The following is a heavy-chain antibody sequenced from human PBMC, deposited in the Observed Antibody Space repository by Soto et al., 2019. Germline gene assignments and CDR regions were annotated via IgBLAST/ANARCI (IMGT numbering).Heavy chain of an antibody. CDR3: ARFNWYFDL. J-gene: IGHJ2*01. CDR2: IYYRGST. Sequence: KPSETLSLTCTVSGGSISSYYWSWIRQPPGKGLEWIGYIYYRGSTNYNPSLKSRVTISVDTSKNQFSLKLSSVTAADTAMYYCARFNWYFDLWGRGTLVTVSS. CDR1: GGSISSYY. V-gene: IGHV4-59*01.